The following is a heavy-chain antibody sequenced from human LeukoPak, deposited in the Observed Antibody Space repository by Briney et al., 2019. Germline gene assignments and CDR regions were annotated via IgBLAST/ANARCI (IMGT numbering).Heavy chain of an antibody. CDR3: AREPQNAFDI. Sequence: GGSLRFSCAASGFTFSSYEMNWVRQAPGKGLEWVSYISSSGSTIYYADSVKGRFTISRDNAKNSLYLQMNSLRAEDTAVYYCAREPQNAFDIWGQGTMVTVSS. J-gene: IGHJ3*02. CDR1: GFTFSSYE. V-gene: IGHV3-48*03. CDR2: ISSSGSTI.